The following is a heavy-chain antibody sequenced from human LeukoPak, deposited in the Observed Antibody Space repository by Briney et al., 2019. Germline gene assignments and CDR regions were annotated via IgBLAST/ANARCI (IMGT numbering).Heavy chain of an antibody. D-gene: IGHD1-26*01. CDR3: ARCGTPNNYHYYGMDV. Sequence: GGSLRLSSAASGFTFSDYYMSWIRQAPGKGLEWVSYISIISNYTNYADSVKGRFTISRDNAKNSLHLQMNSLRAEDTAVYYCARCGTPNNYHYYGMDVWGQGTTVTVSS. V-gene: IGHV3-11*03. CDR2: ISIISNYT. CDR1: GFTFSDYY. J-gene: IGHJ6*02.